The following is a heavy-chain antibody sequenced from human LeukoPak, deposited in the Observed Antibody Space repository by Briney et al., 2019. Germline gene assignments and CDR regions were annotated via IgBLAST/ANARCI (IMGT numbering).Heavy chain of an antibody. CDR2: MNEDGSQK. J-gene: IGHJ4*02. V-gene: IGHV3-7*01. D-gene: IGHD1-26*01. CDR1: GFSFSNYW. CDR3: ARDIPRGSTHLDY. Sequence: GGSLRPSCAASGFSFSNYWMTWVRQAPGKGLEWVASMNEDGSQKNYGDSVKGRFTISRDNAENSLYLQMNVLRVEDTAVYYCARDIPRGSTHLDYWGQGTLVTVSA.